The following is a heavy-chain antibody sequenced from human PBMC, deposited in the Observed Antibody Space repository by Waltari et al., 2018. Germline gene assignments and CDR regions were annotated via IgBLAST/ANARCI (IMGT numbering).Heavy chain of an antibody. D-gene: IGHD2-2*01. CDR2: INHSGST. Sequence: QVQLQQWGAGLLKPSETLSLTCAVYGGSFSGYYWSWIRQPPGKGLEWIGEINHSGSTNYNPSLKSRVTISVDTSKNQFSLKLSSVTAADTAVYYCARYCGSTSCYPEYYFDYWGQGTLVTVSS. CDR3: ARYCGSTSCYPEYYFDY. CDR1: GGSFSGYY. V-gene: IGHV4-34*01. J-gene: IGHJ4*02.